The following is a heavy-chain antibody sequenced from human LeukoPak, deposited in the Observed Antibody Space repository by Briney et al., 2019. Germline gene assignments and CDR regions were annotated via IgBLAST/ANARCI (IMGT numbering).Heavy chain of an antibody. CDR2: ISYDGSNK. D-gene: IGHD5-24*01. J-gene: IGHJ4*02. Sequence: PGRSLRLSCAASGFTFSSYAMHWVRQAPGKGLEWVAVISYDGSNKYYADSVKGRFTISRDNSKNTLYLQMNSLRAEDTAVHYCAREGRGDGYNIDYWGQGTLVTVSS. CDR3: AREGRGDGYNIDY. V-gene: IGHV3-30-3*01. CDR1: GFTFSSYA.